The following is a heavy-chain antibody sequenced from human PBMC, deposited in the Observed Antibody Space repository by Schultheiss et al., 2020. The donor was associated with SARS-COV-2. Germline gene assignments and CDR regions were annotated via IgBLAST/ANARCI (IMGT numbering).Heavy chain of an antibody. D-gene: IGHD3-10*01. V-gene: IGHV3-15*01. CDR2: IKSKTDGGTT. CDR1: GFTFSSYA. Sequence: GGSLRLSCAASGFTFSSYAMSWVRQAPGKGLEWIGRIKSKTDGGTTDYAAPMKGRFTISRDDSKNTLYLQMNSLKTEDTAVYYCTTEGLSGSGSYYKTDNWFDPWGQGTLVTVSS. J-gene: IGHJ5*02. CDR3: TTEGLSGSGSYYKTDNWFDP.